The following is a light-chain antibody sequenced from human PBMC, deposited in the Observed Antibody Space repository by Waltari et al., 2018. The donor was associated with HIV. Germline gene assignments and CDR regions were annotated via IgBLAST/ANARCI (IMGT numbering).Light chain of an antibody. CDR3: HQNYGWPLT. V-gene: IGKV3-15*01. J-gene: IGKJ4*01. CDR1: QSISRD. Sequence: EIVMTQSPATLSVSPGETVTLSCRASQSISRDLAWYQQKPGQPPGLLIYDASTRANDIPARFSGSGSGTDFTLTISSLQSEDYAIYYCHQNYGWPLTFGGGTKVEVK. CDR2: DAS.